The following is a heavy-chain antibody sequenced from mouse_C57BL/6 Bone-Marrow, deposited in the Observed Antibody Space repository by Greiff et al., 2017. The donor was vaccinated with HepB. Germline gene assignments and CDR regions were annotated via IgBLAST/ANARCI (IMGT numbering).Heavy chain of an antibody. V-gene: IGHV14-4*01. D-gene: IGHD1-1*01. CDR2: IDPENGDT. J-gene: IGHJ4*01. CDR3: TSIYYYGSSYAMDY. Sequence: EVQLQQSGAELVRPGASVKLSCTASGFNIKDDYMHWVKQRPEQGLEWIGWIDPENGDTEYASKFQGKATITAATSSNTAYLQLSSLTSEDTAVYYCTSIYYYGSSYAMDYWGQGTSVTVSS. CDR1: GFNIKDDY.